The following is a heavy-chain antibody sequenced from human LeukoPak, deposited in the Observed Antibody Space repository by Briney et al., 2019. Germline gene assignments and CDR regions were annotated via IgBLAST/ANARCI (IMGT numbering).Heavy chain of an antibody. V-gene: IGHV3-30*02. J-gene: IGHJ4*02. CDR2: IRYDGSNK. D-gene: IGHD3-22*01. CDR3: ANGEVYYYDSSGYYSGNY. Sequence: GGSLRLSCAASRFTFSSYGMHWVRQAPGKGLEWVAFIRYDGSNKYYADSVKGRFTISRDNSKNTLYLQMNSLRAEDTAVYYCANGEVYYYDSSGYYSGNYWGQGTLVTVSS. CDR1: RFTFSSYG.